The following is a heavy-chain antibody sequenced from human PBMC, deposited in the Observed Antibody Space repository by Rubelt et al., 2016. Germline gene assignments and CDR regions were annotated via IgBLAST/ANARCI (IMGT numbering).Heavy chain of an antibody. D-gene: IGHD6-19*01. CDR2: ISAYNVNT. CDR1: GYTFTSYG. Sequence: QVQLVQSGAEVKKPGASVKVSCKASGYTFTSYGISWVRQAPGQGLEWMGWISAYNVNTNYAQKLQGRVTMATDTSTSTGYMELRSLRSDDTAVYYCARDRTWLVPGLDAFDIWGQGTMVTVSS. V-gene: IGHV1-18*01. CDR3: ARDRTWLVPGLDAFDI. J-gene: IGHJ3*02.